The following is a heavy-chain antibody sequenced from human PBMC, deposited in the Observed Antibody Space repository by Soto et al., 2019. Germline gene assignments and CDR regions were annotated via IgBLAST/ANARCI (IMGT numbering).Heavy chain of an antibody. CDR1: GGSITTYH. CDR3: ARYDFWSGYYDY. Sequence: PSVTLSLTCTVSGGSITTYHWTWIRQPPGKGLEWIGHIFYSVITNYNPSLKSRVTLSEYTSKNQFSLMLTSVTAADTAVYYCARYDFWSGYYDYWGQGALVTVSS. J-gene: IGHJ4*02. D-gene: IGHD3-3*01. V-gene: IGHV4-59*01. CDR2: IFYSVIT.